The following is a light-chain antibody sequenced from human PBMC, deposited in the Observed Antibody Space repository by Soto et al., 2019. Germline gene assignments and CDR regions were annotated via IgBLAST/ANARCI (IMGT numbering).Light chain of an antibody. CDR3: QQYNSYPLT. CDR2: KAS. J-gene: IGKJ4*01. V-gene: IGKV1-5*03. CDR1: QSISSW. Sequence: DIQMTQSPSTLSASVGDRVTITCRASQSISSWLAWYHQKPGKAPKLLIYKASSLESGVPSRFSGSGSGTEFTLTISSLQPDDFGTYYCQQYNSYPLTFGGGTKVEIK.